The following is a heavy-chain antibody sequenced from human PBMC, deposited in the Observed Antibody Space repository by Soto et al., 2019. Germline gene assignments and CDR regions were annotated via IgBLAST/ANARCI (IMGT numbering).Heavy chain of an antibody. Sequence: GGSLRLSCAASGFTFSSYAMHWVRQAPGKGLEWVAVISYDGSNKYYADSVKGRFTISRDNSKNTLYLQMNSLRAEDTAVYYCARSLTYYYGSGSYSNGMDVWGQGTTVTVSS. J-gene: IGHJ6*02. CDR2: ISYDGSNK. V-gene: IGHV3-30-3*01. CDR3: ARSLTYYYGSGSYSNGMDV. CDR1: GFTFSSYA. D-gene: IGHD3-10*01.